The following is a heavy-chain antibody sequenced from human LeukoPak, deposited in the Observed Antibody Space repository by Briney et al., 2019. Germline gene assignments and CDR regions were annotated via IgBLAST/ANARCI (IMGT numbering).Heavy chain of an antibody. CDR2: IKQDGSEK. CDR1: GFTFSSYW. D-gene: IGHD2-2*01. Sequence: GSLRLSCAASGFTFSSYWMSWVRQAPGKGLEWVANIKQDGSEKYYVDSVKGRFTISRDNAKNSLCLQMNSLRAEDTAVYYCARYCSSTSCYYYYGMDVWGQGTTVTVSS. V-gene: IGHV3-7*01. CDR3: ARYCSSTSCYYYYGMDV. J-gene: IGHJ6*02.